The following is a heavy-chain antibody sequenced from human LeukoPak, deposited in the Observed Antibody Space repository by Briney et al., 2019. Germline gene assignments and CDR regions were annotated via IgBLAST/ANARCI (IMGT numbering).Heavy chain of an antibody. J-gene: IGHJ5*02. D-gene: IGHD6-19*01. CDR2: IIPIFGTA. CDR1: GCTFSSYA. CDR3: AREGGIAVAGTYWFDP. Sequence: GASVTVSCKASGCTFSSYAISWVRQAPGQGLEWMGRIIPIFGTANYEQKFHGRGTITTDESTSTAYLELSSLRSEDTAVYYCAREGGIAVAGTYWFDPWGQGTLVTVSS. V-gene: IGHV1-69*05.